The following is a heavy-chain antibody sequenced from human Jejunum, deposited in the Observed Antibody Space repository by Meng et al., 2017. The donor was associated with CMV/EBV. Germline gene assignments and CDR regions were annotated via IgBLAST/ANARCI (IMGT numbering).Heavy chain of an antibody. D-gene: IGHD2/OR15-2a*01. CDR3: ARGGSGSYFLRYFDY. CDR2: IGQSDSAT. CDR1: VFTFSQSE. J-gene: IGHJ4*02. Sequence: VFTFSQSEMNWVRQTPGKRPEWISYIGQSDSATYYADSVKGRFTVSRDNVKSSLYLLMESLRPEDTAVYYCARGGSGSYFLRYFDYFGQGALVTVSS. V-gene: IGHV3-48*03.